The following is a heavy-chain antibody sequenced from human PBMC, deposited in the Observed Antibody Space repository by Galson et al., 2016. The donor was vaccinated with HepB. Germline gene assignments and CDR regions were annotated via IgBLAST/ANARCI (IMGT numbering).Heavy chain of an antibody. V-gene: IGHV3-30*18. CDR2: ISYDGRSK. D-gene: IGHD5-12*01. CDR1: GFTLSNYG. J-gene: IGHJ4*02. CDR3: AKTPMPYIVATILDC. Sequence: SLRLSCAASGFTLSNYGMHWVRQAPGKGLEWVAVISYDGRSKYYADSVKGRFTISRDNSKNTLYLQMNSLRSEDTAVYYCAKTPMPYIVATILDCWGQGTLATVSS.